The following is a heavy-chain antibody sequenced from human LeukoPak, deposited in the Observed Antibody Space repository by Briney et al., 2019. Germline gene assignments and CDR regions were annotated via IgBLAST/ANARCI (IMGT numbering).Heavy chain of an antibody. CDR3: AKGDGYNPFDY. CDR2: IRYDGSNK. D-gene: IGHD5-24*01. V-gene: IGHV3-30*02. J-gene: IGHJ4*02. CDR1: GFTFSSYG. Sequence: GGSLRLSCAASGFTFSSYGMHWVRQAPGKGLEWVAFIRYDGSNKYYAVSVKGRFTISRDNSKNTLYLQMNSLRAEDTAVYYCAKGDGYNPFDYWGQGTLVTVSS.